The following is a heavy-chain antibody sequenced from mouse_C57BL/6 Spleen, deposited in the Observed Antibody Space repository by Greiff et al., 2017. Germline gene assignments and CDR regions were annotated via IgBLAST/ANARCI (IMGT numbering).Heavy chain of an antibody. CDR1: GYTFTSYW. CDR3: ARIYYGNYDWYFDV. CDR2: IDPSDSET. Sequence: QVQLQQPGAKLVRPGSSVKLSCKASGYTFTSYWMHWVKQRPIQGLEWIGNIDPSDSETHYNQKFKDKATLTVDKSSSTAYMQLSSLTSEDSAVYYGARIYYGNYDWYFDVWGTGTTVTVSS. J-gene: IGHJ1*03. D-gene: IGHD2-1*01. V-gene: IGHV1-52*01.